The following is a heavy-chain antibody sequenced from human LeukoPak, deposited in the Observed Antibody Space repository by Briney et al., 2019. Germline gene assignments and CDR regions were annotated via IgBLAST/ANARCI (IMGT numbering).Heavy chain of an antibody. J-gene: IGHJ4*02. CDR3: ARSVSAYYYGSGSYLSIDY. D-gene: IGHD3-10*01. V-gene: IGHV4-59*01. Sequence: PSETLSLTCTVSGGSISSYYWSWIRQPPGKGLEWIGYIYYSGSTNYNPSLKSRVTISVDTSENQFSLKLSSVTAADTAVYYCARSVSAYYYGSGSYLSIDYWGQGTLVTVSS. CDR2: IYYSGST. CDR1: GGSISSYY.